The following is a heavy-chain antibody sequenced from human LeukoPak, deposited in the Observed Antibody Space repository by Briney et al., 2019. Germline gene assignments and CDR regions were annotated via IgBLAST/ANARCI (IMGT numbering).Heavy chain of an antibody. Sequence: SGGSLRLSCAASGFTFSTYDINWVRQPPGKGLEWVASISNTGTYIDYADSVKGGFTISRENAKNSLFLQMNSLRAEDTAVYHCARGRAATASSYYMDVWGKGTTVTVSS. CDR2: ISNTGTYI. J-gene: IGHJ6*03. CDR3: ARGRAATASSYYMDV. D-gene: IGHD6-13*01. CDR1: GFTFSTYD. V-gene: IGHV3-21*01.